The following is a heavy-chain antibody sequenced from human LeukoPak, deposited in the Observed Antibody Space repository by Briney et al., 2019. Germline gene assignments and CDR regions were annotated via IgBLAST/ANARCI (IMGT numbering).Heavy chain of an antibody. D-gene: IGHD4-17*01. CDR1: GGSISSYY. CDR3: ARMDGDGDESGYFDY. V-gene: IGHV4-59*08. J-gene: IGHJ4*02. Sequence: SETLSLTCTVSGGSISSYYWSWIRQPPGKGLEWIGYIYYSGSTNYNPSLKSRVTISVDTSKNQFSLKLSSVTAADTAVYYCARMDGDGDESGYFDYWGQGTLVTVSS. CDR2: IYYSGST.